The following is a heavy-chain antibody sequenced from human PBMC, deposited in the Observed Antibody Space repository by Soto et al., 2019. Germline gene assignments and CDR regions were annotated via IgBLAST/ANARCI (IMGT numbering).Heavy chain of an antibody. D-gene: IGHD2-15*01. Sequence: PGESLKISCKGSGYSFTSHWIGWVRQMPGKGLEWMGIIYPGDSDTRYSPSFQGQVTISADKSISTAYLQWSSLKASDTAMYYCARHQDCSGGSCYSGYYYYGMDVWGQGTTVTVSS. V-gene: IGHV5-51*01. CDR3: ARHQDCSGGSCYSGYYYYGMDV. J-gene: IGHJ6*02. CDR1: GYSFTSHW. CDR2: IYPGDSDT.